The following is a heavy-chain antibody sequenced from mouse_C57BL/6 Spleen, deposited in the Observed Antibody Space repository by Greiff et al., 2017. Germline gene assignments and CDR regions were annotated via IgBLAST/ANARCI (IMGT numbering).Heavy chain of an antibody. CDR3: ARASRPYFDY. CDR2: INPGSGGT. Sequence: QVQLKESGAELVRPGTSVKVSCKASGYAFTNYLIEWVKQRPGQGLEWIGVINPGSGGTNYNEKFKGKATLTADKSSSTAYMQLSSLTSEDSAVYFCARASRPYFDYWGQGTTLTVSS. CDR1: GYAFTNYL. J-gene: IGHJ2*01. V-gene: IGHV1-54*01.